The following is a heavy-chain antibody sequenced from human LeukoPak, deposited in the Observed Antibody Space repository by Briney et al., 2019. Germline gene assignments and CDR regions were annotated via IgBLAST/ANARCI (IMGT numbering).Heavy chain of an antibody. CDR1: GGSISSYY. D-gene: IGHD3-22*01. Sequence: SETLSLTCTVSGGSISSYYWSWIWQPPGKGLEWIGYIYYSGSTNYNPSLKSRVTISVDTSKNQFSLKLSSVTAADTAVYYCARHPTYYYDSSGYSGWFDPWGQGTLVTVSS. CDR3: ARHPTYYYDSSGYSGWFDP. V-gene: IGHV4-59*08. CDR2: IYYSGST. J-gene: IGHJ5*02.